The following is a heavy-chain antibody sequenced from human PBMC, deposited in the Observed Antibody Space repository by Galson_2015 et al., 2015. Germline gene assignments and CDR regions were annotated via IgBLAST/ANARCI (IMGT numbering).Heavy chain of an antibody. CDR2: IYSGGST. J-gene: IGHJ5*01. Sequence: SLRLSCAASGFTVSSNYMSWVRQAPGKGLEWVSVIYSGGSTYYADSVKGRFTISRDNSKNTLYLQMNSLRAEDTAVYYCARAYSSGYSYDSWGQGSLVTVSS. CDR3: ARAYSSGYSYDS. D-gene: IGHD3-22*01. V-gene: IGHV3-53*01. CDR1: GFTVSSNY.